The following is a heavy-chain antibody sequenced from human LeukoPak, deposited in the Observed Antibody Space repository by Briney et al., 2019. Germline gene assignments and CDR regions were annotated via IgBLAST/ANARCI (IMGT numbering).Heavy chain of an antibody. Sequence: KPSETLSLTCTVSGGSISSSSYYWGWIRQPPGKGLEWIGSIYYSGSTYYNPSLKSRVTISVDTSKNQFSLKLSSVTAADTAVYYCARDGVRFGEPIDYWGQGTLVTVSS. J-gene: IGHJ4*02. CDR2: IYYSGST. D-gene: IGHD3-10*01. V-gene: IGHV4-39*07. CDR3: ARDGVRFGEPIDY. CDR1: GGSISSSSYY.